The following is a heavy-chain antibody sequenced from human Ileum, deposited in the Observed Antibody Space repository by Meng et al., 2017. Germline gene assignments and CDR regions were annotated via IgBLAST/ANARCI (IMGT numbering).Heavy chain of an antibody. CDR2: IHYSGST. Sequence: SETLSLTCTVSGGSISSSVWSWIRQPPGKELEWMGYIHYSGSTNYNPSLNSRVTISVDTSKNQFSMRLKSVTAADTAVYFGAKDLGSGSWHGLDGWGQGTTVTVSS. D-gene: IGHD3-10*01. V-gene: IGHV4-59*01. CDR3: AKDLGSGSWHGLDG. J-gene: IGHJ6*02. CDR1: GGSISSSV.